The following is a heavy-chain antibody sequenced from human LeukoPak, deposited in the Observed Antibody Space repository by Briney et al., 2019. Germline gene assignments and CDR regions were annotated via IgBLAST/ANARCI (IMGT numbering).Heavy chain of an antibody. J-gene: IGHJ5*02. Sequence: GGSLRLSCAASGFTFSSYSMNWVRQAPGKGLEWVSSISSSSSYIYYADSVKGRFTISRDNAKNSLYLQMNSLRAEDTAVYYCAPFYGSGTSPTFDRWGQGTLVTVSS. CDR2: ISSSSSYI. D-gene: IGHD3-10*01. CDR3: APFYGSGTSPTFDR. V-gene: IGHV3-21*01. CDR1: GFTFSSYS.